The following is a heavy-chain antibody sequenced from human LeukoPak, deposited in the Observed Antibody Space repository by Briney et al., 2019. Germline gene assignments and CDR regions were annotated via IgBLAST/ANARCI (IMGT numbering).Heavy chain of an antibody. CDR2: INHSGST. V-gene: IGHV4-34*01. Sequence: PSETLSLTCAVYGGSFSGYYWSWIRQPPGKGLEWIGEINHSGSTNYNPSLKSRVTISVDTSKNQFSLKLSSVTAADTAVYYCARRRSMVRGVIPRHYYYMDVWGKGTTVTISS. J-gene: IGHJ6*03. CDR3: ARRRSMVRGVIPRHYYYMDV. D-gene: IGHD3-10*01. CDR1: GGSFSGYY.